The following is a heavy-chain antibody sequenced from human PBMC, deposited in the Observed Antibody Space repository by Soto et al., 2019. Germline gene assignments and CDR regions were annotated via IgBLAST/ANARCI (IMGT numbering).Heavy chain of an antibody. CDR1: GYTFTSYY. J-gene: IGHJ4*02. D-gene: IGHD2-2*01. V-gene: IGHV1-46*01. CDR2: INPSGGDT. Sequence: ASVKVSCKPSGYTFTSYYIHWVRQAPGQGLEWMGTINPSGGDTTYAQKFQGRVTMTRDTSTSTVYMELSSLRPEDTAVYYCAKGGLGECSTTSCLFHFDYWGLGALVTV. CDR3: AKGGLGECSTTSCLFHFDY.